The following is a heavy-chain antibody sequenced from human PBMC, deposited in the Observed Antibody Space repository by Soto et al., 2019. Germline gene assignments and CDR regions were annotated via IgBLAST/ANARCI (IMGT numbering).Heavy chain of an antibody. CDR3: ARVNSSRMVITENWFDP. D-gene: IGHD3-22*01. Sequence: QVQLQESGPGLVKPSQTLSLTCTVSGGSISSGGYYWSWIRQHPGKGLEWLGYIYYSGSTYYNPSLKSRVTISVDTSKNQFSLKLSSVTAADTAVYYCARVNSSRMVITENWFDPWGQGTLVTVSS. CDR1: GGSISSGGYY. CDR2: IYYSGST. V-gene: IGHV4-31*03. J-gene: IGHJ5*02.